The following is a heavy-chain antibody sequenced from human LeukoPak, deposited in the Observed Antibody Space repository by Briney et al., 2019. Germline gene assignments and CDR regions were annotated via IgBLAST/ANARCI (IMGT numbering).Heavy chain of an antibody. J-gene: IGHJ4*02. CDR3: ARHQRRLQLSRPFDY. CDR2: INHSGST. CDR1: GGSISGSSYY. Sequence: SETLSLTCTVSGGSISGSSYYWSWIRQPPGKGLEWIGEINHSGSTNYNPSLKSRVTISVDTSKNQFSLKLSSVTAADTAVYYCARHQRRLQLSRPFDYWGQGTLVTVSS. V-gene: IGHV4-39*01. D-gene: IGHD5-24*01.